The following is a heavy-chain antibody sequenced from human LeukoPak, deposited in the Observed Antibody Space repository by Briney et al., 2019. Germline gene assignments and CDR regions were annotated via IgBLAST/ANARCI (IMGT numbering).Heavy chain of an antibody. J-gene: IGHJ6*03. CDR1: GFAFSSYS. V-gene: IGHV3-21*01. CDR3: ARVRSQGVADTYHYYMDV. CDR2: ISSSSSYI. Sequence: PGGSLRLSCAASGFAFSSYSMNWVRQAPGKGLEWVSSISSSSSYIYYADSVKGRFTISRDNAKNSLYLQMNSLRAEDTAVYYCARVRSQGVADTYHYYMDVWGKGTTVTVSS. D-gene: IGHD3-10*01.